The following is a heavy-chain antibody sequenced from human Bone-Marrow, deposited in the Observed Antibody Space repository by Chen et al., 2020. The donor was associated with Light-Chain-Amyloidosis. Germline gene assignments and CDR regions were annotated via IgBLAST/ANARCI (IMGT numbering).Heavy chain of an antibody. CDR3: ARRRDGYNFDY. J-gene: IGHJ4*02. CDR1: GYTFPNYW. CDR2: IYPEDADA. Sequence: EVQLEQSGPEVKKPGESLKISCKGSGYTFPNYWIGWVRQMPGKGLEWRGVIYPEDADARYSPSFEGQVTISADKSITTAYLQWRSLKASDTAMYYCARRRDGYNFDYWGQGTLVTVSS. D-gene: IGHD5-12*01. V-gene: IGHV5-51*01.